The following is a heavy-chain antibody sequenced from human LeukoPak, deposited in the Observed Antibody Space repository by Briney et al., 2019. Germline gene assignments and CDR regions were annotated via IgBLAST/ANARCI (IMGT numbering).Heavy chain of an antibody. CDR1: GYNFTNYW. Sequence: GESLKISCRGSGYNFTNYWIVWVRQMPGKGLEWMGIIYPGDSDTRYSPSFQGQVTISAAKSIGTAYLQWSSLKASDTAMYYCARRGLCSGGSCYGLSDYWGQGTLVTVSS. D-gene: IGHD2-15*01. CDR3: ARRGLCSGGSCYGLSDY. CDR2: IYPGDSDT. V-gene: IGHV5-51*01. J-gene: IGHJ4*02.